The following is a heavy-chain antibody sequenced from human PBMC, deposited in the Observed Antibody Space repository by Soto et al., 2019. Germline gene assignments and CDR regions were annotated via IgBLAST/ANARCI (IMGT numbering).Heavy chain of an antibody. J-gene: IGHJ5*02. D-gene: IGHD3-10*01. Sequence: PSATLSLTCTVSGGSISSSSYYWGWIRQPPGKGLEWIGSIYYSGSTYYNPSLKSRVTISVDTSKNQFSLKLSSVTAADTAVYYCARHPPHYYGSGSYYPFDPWGQGTLVTV. V-gene: IGHV4-39*01. CDR3: ARHPPHYYGSGSYYPFDP. CDR2: IYYSGST. CDR1: GGSISSSSYY.